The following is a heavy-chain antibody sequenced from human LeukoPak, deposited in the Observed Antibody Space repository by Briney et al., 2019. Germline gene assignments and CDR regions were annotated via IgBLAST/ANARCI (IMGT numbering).Heavy chain of an antibody. CDR2: IYYSGST. J-gene: IGHJ6*03. CDR1: GGSISSYY. CDR3: ARVEYYYGSGSFDSGPYYYMDV. V-gene: IGHV4-59*01. Sequence: PSETLSLTCTVSGGSISSYYWSWIRQPPGKGLEWIGYIYYSGSTNYNPSLKSRVTISVDTSKNQFSLKLSSVTAADTAVYYCARVEYYYGSGSFDSGPYYYMDVWGKGTTVTVSS. D-gene: IGHD3-10*01.